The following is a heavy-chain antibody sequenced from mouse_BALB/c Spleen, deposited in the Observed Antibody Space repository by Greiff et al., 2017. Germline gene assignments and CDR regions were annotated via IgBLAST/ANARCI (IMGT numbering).Heavy chain of an antibody. Sequence: EVQLQQSGPELVKPGASVKISCKASGYTFTDYNMHWVKQSHGKSLEWIGYIYPYNGGTGYNQKFKSKATLTVDNSSSTAYMELRSLTSEDSAVYYCARDGNYDLAWFAYWGQGTLVTVSA. D-gene: IGHD2-1*01. J-gene: IGHJ3*01. V-gene: IGHV1S29*02. CDR3: ARDGNYDLAWFAY. CDR2: IYPYNGGT. CDR1: GYTFTDYN.